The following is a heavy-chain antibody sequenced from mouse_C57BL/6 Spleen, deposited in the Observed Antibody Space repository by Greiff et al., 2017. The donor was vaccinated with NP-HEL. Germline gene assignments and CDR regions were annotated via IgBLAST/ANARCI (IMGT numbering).Heavy chain of an antibody. CDR1: GFNIKDDY. Sequence: VQLQQSGAELVRPGASVKLSCTASGFNIKDDYMHWVKQRPEQGLEWIGWIDPENGDTEYASKFQGKATITADTSSSTAYMQLSSLTSEDSAVYFCARGTTRGWYFDVWGTGTTVTVSS. CDR2: IDPENGDT. CDR3: ARGTTRGWYFDV. J-gene: IGHJ1*03. V-gene: IGHV14-4*01. D-gene: IGHD2-14*01.